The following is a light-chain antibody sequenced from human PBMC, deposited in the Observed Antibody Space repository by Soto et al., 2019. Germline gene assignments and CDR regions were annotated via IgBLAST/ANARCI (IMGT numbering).Light chain of an antibody. J-gene: IGKJ5*01. V-gene: IGKV3-11*01. CDR3: QQRGP. CDR1: QSFSNY. Sequence: GLSMSPVAVSLYPGERATLSCRASQSFSNYLAWYQQKPGQAPRLLISVASNRATGIPARFSGRGSGTDFTLIQSSLDTEDFAVYSCQQRGPFGQRTRLAIK. CDR2: VAS.